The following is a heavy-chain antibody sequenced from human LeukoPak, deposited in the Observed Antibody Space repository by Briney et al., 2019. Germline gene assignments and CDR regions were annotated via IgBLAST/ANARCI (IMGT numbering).Heavy chain of an antibody. V-gene: IGHV4-59*01. D-gene: IGHD3-10*01. Sequence: SETLSLTCTVSGGSISSYYWSWIRQPPGKRLEWIGYIYYSGSTNYNPSLNSRVIISVDTSKNQFSLKLTSVTAADTAIYYCARGGRTRGSMSFYYMDVWGEGATVTVSS. CDR3: ARGGRTRGSMSFYYMDV. CDR2: IYYSGST. CDR1: GGSISSYY. J-gene: IGHJ6*03.